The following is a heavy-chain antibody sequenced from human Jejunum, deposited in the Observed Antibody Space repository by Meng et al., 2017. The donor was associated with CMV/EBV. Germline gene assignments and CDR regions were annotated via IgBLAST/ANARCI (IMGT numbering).Heavy chain of an antibody. CDR2: NIPMFDTT. V-gene: IGHV1-69*05. D-gene: IGHD6-6*01. Sequence: KASGGTFNSYAINWVRQAPGQGLEWMGANIPMFDTTNYAQKFQGRVTFTTDESASTVYMDVSSLRSEDTAIYYCANAHGISSPHFDSWGQGTLVTVSS. CDR1: GGTFNSYA. J-gene: IGHJ4*02. CDR3: ANAHGISSPHFDS.